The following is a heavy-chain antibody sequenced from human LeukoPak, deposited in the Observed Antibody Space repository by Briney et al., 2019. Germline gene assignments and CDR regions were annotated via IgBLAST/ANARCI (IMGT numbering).Heavy chain of an antibody. V-gene: IGHV3-30*18. CDR1: GFTFSSSG. D-gene: IGHD6-13*01. J-gene: IGHJ4*02. CDR2: ISYDGSKK. Sequence: GGSLRLSCAASGFTFSSSGGHWVRQAPGKGLEWVALISYDGSKKFYADSVKGRFTISRDNSKNTLYLQMNSLRADDTAVYYCAKDRSRSWAFDYWGQGTLVTVSS. CDR3: AKDRSRSWAFDY.